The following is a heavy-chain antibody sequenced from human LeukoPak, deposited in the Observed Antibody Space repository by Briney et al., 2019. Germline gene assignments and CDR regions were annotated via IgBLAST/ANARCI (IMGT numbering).Heavy chain of an antibody. CDR3: ARISSMGYYMDV. V-gene: IGHV4-4*07. D-gene: IGHD3-10*01. CDR2: IYTSGST. J-gene: IGHJ6*03. CDR1: GGSISSYY. Sequence: SETLSLTCTVSGGSISSYYWSWIRQPPRKGLELIGRIYTSGSTNYNPSLKSRVTMSVDTSKNQFSLKLSSVTAADTAVYYCARISSMGYYMDVWGKGTTVTVSS.